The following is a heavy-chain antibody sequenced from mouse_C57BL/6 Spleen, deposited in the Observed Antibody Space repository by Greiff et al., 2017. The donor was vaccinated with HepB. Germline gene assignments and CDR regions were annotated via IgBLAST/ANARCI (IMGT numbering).Heavy chain of an antibody. D-gene: IGHD2-5*01. V-gene: IGHV1-64*01. CDR2: IHPNSGST. CDR1: GYTFTSYW. J-gene: IGHJ3*01. CDR3: ARDHYSNPWFAY. Sequence: QVQLQQSGAELVKPGASVKLSCKASGYTFTSYWMHWVKQRPGQGLEWIGMIHPNSGSTNYNEKFKSKATLTVDKSSSTAYMQLSSLTSEDSAVYYCARDHYSNPWFAYWGQGTLVTVSA.